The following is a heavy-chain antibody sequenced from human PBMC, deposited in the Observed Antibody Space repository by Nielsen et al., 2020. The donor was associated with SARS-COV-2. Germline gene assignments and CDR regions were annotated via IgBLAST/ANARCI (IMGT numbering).Heavy chain of an antibody. Sequence: ASVKVSCKASGYTFTNYAMNWVRQAPGQGLEWMGWINTNTGNPTYVQGFTGRFVFSLDTSVSTAYLQISSLKAEDTAVYYCATPYSSGDQYYYYFYMDVWGKGTTVTVSS. CDR1: GYTFTNYA. CDR3: ATPYSSGDQYYYYFYMDV. CDR2: INTNTGNP. V-gene: IGHV7-4-1*02. J-gene: IGHJ6*03. D-gene: IGHD4-11*01.